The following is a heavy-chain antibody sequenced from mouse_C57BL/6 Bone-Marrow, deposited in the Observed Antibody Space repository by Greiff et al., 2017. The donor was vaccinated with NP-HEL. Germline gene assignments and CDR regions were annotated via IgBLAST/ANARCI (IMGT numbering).Heavy chain of an antibody. D-gene: IGHD2-4*01. Sequence: EVKLVESEGGLVQPGSSMKLSCTASGFTFSDYYMAWVRQVPDKGLEWVAHINYDGSSTYYPDSLKSRFIISRDNAKNILYLQMSSLKSEDTATYYCARDRPYDDYDVAYWYFDVWGTGTTVTVSS. V-gene: IGHV5-16*01. J-gene: IGHJ1*03. CDR2: INYDGSST. CDR3: ARDRPYDDYDVAYWYFDV. CDR1: GFTFSDYY.